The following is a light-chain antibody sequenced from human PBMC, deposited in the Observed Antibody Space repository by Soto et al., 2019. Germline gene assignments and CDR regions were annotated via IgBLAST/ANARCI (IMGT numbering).Light chain of an antibody. V-gene: IGKV1-27*01. CDR2: AAS. J-gene: IGKJ3*01. Sequence: DIQMTQSPSSLSASVGDRVTITCRASQGISNYLAWYQQRAGKVPKLLIYAASTLQSVVPSRFSGTTSGTDFTLTISSLQPEDVATYCCQKYTISLFPFGPGNKVDI. CDR3: QKYTISLFP. CDR1: QGISNY.